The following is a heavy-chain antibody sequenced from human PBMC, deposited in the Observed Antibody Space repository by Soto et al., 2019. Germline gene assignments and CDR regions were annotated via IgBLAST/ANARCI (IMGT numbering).Heavy chain of an antibody. J-gene: IGHJ4*02. CDR2: IYYSGST. V-gene: IGHV4-59*01. Sequence: QVQLQESGPGLVKPSETLSLTCTVSGGSISSYYWSSIRQPPGKGLEWIGYIYYSGSTNYNPSLKRRVTISVDTSKNQFSLKLSSVTAADTAVYYCASTYGLRDYWGQGTLVTVSS. D-gene: IGHD5-12*01. CDR1: GGSISSYY. CDR3: ASTYGLRDY.